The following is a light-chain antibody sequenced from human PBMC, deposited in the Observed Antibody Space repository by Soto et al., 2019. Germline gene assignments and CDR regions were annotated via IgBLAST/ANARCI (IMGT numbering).Light chain of an antibody. V-gene: IGLV2-14*01. Sequence: QSVLTQPASVSGSPGQSITISCTGTSNDVGGYNFVSWYQQHPGKAPKLMIFEVSNRPSGVSRRFSGSKSGNTASLTISGLQAEDEADYYCSSYTSTSTPVVFGGGTKLTVL. CDR2: EVS. CDR3: SSYTSTSTPVV. CDR1: SNDVGGYNF. J-gene: IGLJ3*02.